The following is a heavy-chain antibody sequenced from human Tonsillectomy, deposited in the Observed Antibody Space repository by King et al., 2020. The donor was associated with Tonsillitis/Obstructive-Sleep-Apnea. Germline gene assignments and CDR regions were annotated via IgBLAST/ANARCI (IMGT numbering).Heavy chain of an antibody. Sequence: VQLVESGGGLIQPGGSLRLSCAASGFTVSNSYMSWVRQAPGKGLEWVSVIYSGGSTYYADSVKGRFTISRDNSKNTLYLQMNSLRVEDTAVYFCARGLSLFDYWGQEPWSPSPQ. CDR3: ARGLSLFDY. J-gene: IGHJ4*01. CDR1: GFTVSNSY. CDR2: IYSGGST. V-gene: IGHV3-53*01.